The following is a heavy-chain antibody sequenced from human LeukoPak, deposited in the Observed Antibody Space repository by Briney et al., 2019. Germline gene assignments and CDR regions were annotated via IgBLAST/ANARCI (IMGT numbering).Heavy chain of an antibody. J-gene: IGHJ4*02. Sequence: GGSLRLSCAASGFTFSSYGMHWVRQAPGKGLESVAVISYDGSNKYYADSVKGRFTISRDNSKNTLYLQMNSLRGEDTAVYYCAKEGSSSSLFDYWGQGTLVTVSS. CDR1: GFTFSSYG. CDR2: ISYDGSNK. V-gene: IGHV3-30*18. D-gene: IGHD6-6*01. CDR3: AKEGSSSSLFDY.